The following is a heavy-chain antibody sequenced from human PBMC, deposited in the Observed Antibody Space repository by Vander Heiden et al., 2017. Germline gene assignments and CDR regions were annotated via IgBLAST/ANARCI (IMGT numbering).Heavy chain of an antibody. V-gene: IGHV3-23*01. CDR1: VFSFSNYA. J-gene: IGHJ6*02. Sequence: EVQLLESGGGLVQPGGSLRVSCTASVFSFSNYAMNWVRQAPGKGLEWVSIISGSGGRTYYADSVKGRVTIARDNSKNTLDRQMNSLRAEQTAIYDCAKEWRLDAQDVYNYGMDVRGQGTTVAVS. D-gene: IGHD3-3*01. CDR3: AKEWRLDAQDVYNYGMDV. CDR2: ISGSGGRT.